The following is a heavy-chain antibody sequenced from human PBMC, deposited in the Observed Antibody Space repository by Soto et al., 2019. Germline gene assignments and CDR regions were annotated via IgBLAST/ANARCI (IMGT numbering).Heavy chain of an antibody. CDR2: INPNSGGT. CDR1: GYTFTDYY. J-gene: IGHJ4*02. CDR3: ARGREWGATTYFDY. D-gene: IGHD5-12*01. Sequence: ASVKVSCKASGYTFTDYYMHWVRQAPGQGLEWMGWINPNSGGTNYAQKFQGWVTMTRDMSISTAHMELSRLKSDDTAIYYCARGREWGATTYFDYWGQGALVTVSS. V-gene: IGHV1-2*04.